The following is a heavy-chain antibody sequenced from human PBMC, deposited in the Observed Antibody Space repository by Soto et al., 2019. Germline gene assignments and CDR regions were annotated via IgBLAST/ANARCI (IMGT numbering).Heavy chain of an antibody. V-gene: IGHV4-59*01. CDR3: ARGLSWSPYFDL. J-gene: IGHJ4*02. CDR2: LYYSGTT. Sequence: QVKLQESGPGLVKPSETLSLTCTVSGASITTKSWNWVRQSSGKGLEWIGYLYYSGTTNYNPSLKSRVTISIDTSKNQISLNLTSVTAADTAIYYCARGLSWSPYFDLWGQGTRVTVSS. D-gene: IGHD6-13*01. CDR1: GASITTKS.